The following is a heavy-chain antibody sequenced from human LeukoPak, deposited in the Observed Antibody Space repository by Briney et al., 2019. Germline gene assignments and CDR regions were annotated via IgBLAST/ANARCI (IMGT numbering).Heavy chain of an antibody. J-gene: IGHJ6*02. CDR2: IASDGSST. V-gene: IGHV3-74*01. CDR1: GFTFSSYW. D-gene: IGHD3-3*01. Sequence: GGSLRLSCAASGFTFSSYWMNWVRQAPGKGRVWVSRIASDGSSTTYADSVKGRFSISRDNAKNTLYLQMNSLRAEDTAVYYCARDPGSGYFLWGQGTTVTVSS. CDR3: ARDPGSGYFL.